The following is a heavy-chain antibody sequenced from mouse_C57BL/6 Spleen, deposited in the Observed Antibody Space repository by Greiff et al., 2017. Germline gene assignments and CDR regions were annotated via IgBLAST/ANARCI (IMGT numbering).Heavy chain of an antibody. D-gene: IGHD1-1*02. J-gene: IGHJ2*01. CDR1: GYTFTSYW. Sequence: VQLQQPGAELVMPGASVKLSCKASGYTFTSYWMHWVKQRPGQGLEWIGEIDPSDSYTNYNQKFKGKSTLTVDKSSSTAYMQLSSLTSEDSAVYYCARGGSGAWFAYWGKGTTLTVSS. CDR3: ARGGSGAWFAY. CDR2: IDPSDSYT. V-gene: IGHV1-69*01.